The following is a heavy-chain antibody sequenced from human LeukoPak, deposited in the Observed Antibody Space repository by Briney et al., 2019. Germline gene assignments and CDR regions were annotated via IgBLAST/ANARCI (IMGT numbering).Heavy chain of an antibody. CDR2: IYHSGST. D-gene: IGHD3-10*01. CDR3: ARAIIKGHYFDY. V-gene: IGHV4-30-2*01. Sequence: SETLSLTCAVSGGSISSGGYSWSWIRQPPGKGLEWIGYIYHSGSTYYSPSLKSRVTISVDRSKNQFSLKLSSVTAADTAVYYCARAIIKGHYFDYWGQGTLVTVSS. J-gene: IGHJ4*02. CDR1: GGSISSGGYS.